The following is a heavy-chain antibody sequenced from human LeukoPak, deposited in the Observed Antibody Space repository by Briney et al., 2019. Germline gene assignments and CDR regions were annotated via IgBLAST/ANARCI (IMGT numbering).Heavy chain of an antibody. D-gene: IGHD3-22*01. CDR1: GFTFSNYW. J-gene: IGHJ6*02. Sequence: GGSLRLSCAASGFTFSNYWMTWVRQAPGKGLEWVANIKQDGSEKYYVDSVKGRFTISRDNAKNSLYLQMNSLRAEDTAVYYCARERGYYDSSGYYDSYYYYYGMDVWGPGTLVTVSS. CDR3: ARERGYYDSSGYYDSYYYYYGMDV. CDR2: IKQDGSEK. V-gene: IGHV3-7*01.